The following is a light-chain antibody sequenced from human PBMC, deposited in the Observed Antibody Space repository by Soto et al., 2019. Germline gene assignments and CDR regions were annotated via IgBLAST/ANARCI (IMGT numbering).Light chain of an antibody. CDR2: AAS. CDR3: QQSYSTPPWT. CDR1: QSISSY. V-gene: IGKV1-39*01. Sequence: DIQMTQSPSSLSASVGDRVTITCRASQSISSYLNWYQQKPGKAPKLLIYAASSLQSGVPSRFSSSGSETKFTLTISSLQTEDFSAYYCQQSYSTPPWTFGQGTKVDIK. J-gene: IGKJ1*01.